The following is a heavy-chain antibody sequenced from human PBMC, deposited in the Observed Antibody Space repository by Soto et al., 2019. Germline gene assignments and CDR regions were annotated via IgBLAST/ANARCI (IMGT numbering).Heavy chain of an antibody. CDR2: IYYSGST. V-gene: IGHV4-59*01. Sequence: PSETLSLTCTVSGGSISSYYWSWIRQPPGKGLEWIGYIYYSGSTNYNPSLKSRVTISVDTSKNQFSLKLSSVTAADTAVYYCARDVGLYYYDSSGYYDYWGQGTLVTVSS. CDR1: GGSISSYY. D-gene: IGHD3-22*01. J-gene: IGHJ4*02. CDR3: ARDVGLYYYDSSGYYDY.